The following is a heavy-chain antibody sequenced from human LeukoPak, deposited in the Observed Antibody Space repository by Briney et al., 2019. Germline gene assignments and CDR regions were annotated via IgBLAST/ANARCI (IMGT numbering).Heavy chain of an antibody. CDR1: GYTFTSYY. Sequence: ASVKVSCKASGYTFTSYYMHWVRQAPGQGLEWMGIINPSGGSTSYAQKFQGRVTMTRDLSTSTGYTELSSLRSEDTAEYYCARGGYKLFDYWGQGTLVTVSS. D-gene: IGHD5-24*01. CDR3: ARGGYKLFDY. J-gene: IGHJ4*02. CDR2: INPSGGST. V-gene: IGHV1-46*01.